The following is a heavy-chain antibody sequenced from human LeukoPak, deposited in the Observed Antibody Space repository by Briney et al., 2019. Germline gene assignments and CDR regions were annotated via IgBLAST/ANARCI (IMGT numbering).Heavy chain of an antibody. D-gene: IGHD3-3*01. CDR1: GFTFSSYS. CDR3: ARGGRFLEWLPSHWFDP. Sequence: GGSLRLSCAASGFTFSSYSMNWVRQAPGKGLEWVSSISSSSSYIYYADSVKGRFTISRDNAKNSLYLQMNSLRAEDTAVYYCARGGRFLEWLPSHWFDPWGQGTLVTVSS. V-gene: IGHV3-21*01. J-gene: IGHJ5*02. CDR2: ISSSSSYI.